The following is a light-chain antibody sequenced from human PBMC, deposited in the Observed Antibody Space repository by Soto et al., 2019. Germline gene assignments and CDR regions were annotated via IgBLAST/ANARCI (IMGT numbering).Light chain of an antibody. CDR2: EVS. J-gene: IGLJ2*01. Sequence: QSVLTQPASVSGSPGQSITISCTGTSSDVGNYNYVSWYQHHPGKAPKLMIYEVSNRPSGVSNRFSGSKSGNTASLTISGLQAEDEADYYCSSYTTSNSLVVFGGGTKLTVL. V-gene: IGLV2-14*01. CDR1: SSDVGNYNY. CDR3: SSYTTSNSLVV.